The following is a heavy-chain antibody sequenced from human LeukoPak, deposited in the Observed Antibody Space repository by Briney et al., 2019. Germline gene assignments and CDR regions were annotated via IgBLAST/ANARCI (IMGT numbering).Heavy chain of an antibody. Sequence: SETLSLTCTVSGGSISSYYWSWIRQPPGKGLEWIGYIYYSGNTNYDPSLKSRVTISVDTSKNQFSLKLSSVTAADTAVYYRARGTMITFGGVIAPDYFDYWGQGTLVTVSS. CDR3: ARGTMITFGGVIAPDYFDY. CDR2: IYYSGNT. V-gene: IGHV4-59*01. CDR1: GGSISSYY. J-gene: IGHJ4*02. D-gene: IGHD3-16*02.